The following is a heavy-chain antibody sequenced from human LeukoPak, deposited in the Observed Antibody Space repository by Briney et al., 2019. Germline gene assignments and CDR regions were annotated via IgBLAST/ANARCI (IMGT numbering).Heavy chain of an antibody. Sequence: GGSLRLSCAASGXXFXSYGMHWVRQAPXXGXXWVAVIWYDGSNKYYADSVKGRFTISRDNSKNTLYLQMNSLRAEDTAVYYCAGDSSGYYYFDYWGQGTLVTVSS. CDR3: AGDSSGYYYFDY. CDR2: IWYDGSNK. D-gene: IGHD3-22*01. V-gene: IGHV3-33*01. CDR1: GXXFXSYG. J-gene: IGHJ4*02.